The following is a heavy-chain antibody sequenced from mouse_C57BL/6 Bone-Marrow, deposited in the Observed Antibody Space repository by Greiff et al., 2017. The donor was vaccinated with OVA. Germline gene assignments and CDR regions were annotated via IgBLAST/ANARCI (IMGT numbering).Heavy chain of an antibody. J-gene: IGHJ4*01. CDR2: INPNNGGT. CDR3: ARPGYYLYYAMDY. D-gene: IGHD2-3*01. Sequence: EVQLQQSGPELVKPGASVKISCKASGYTFTDYYMNWVKQSHGKSLEWIGDINPNNGGTSYNQKFKGKATLTVDKSSSTAYMELRSLTSEDSAVYYCARPGYYLYYAMDYWGQGTSVTVSS. V-gene: IGHV1-26*01. CDR1: GYTFTDYY.